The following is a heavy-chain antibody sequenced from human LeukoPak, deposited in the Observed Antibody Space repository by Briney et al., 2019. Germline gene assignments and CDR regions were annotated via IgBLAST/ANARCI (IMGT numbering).Heavy chain of an antibody. Sequence: SETLSLTCTISGGSISNYYWSWIRQTPGKGLEWIGYIYYTGGTDYNPSLKSRVTISEDTSKNQFSLKLRSVTAADTAVYYCARAYYYGSGSYAFDIWGQGTMVTVSS. CDR1: GGSISNYY. J-gene: IGHJ3*02. CDR2: IYYTGGT. V-gene: IGHV4-59*01. CDR3: ARAYYYGSGSYAFDI. D-gene: IGHD3-10*01.